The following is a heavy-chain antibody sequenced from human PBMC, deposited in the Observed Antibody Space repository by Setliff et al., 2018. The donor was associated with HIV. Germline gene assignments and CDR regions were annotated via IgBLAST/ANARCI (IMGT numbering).Heavy chain of an antibody. J-gene: IGHJ3*02. CDR3: ARSLWGFVRNAAFEI. CDR1: GFTFSTYW. V-gene: IGHV3-7*01. Sequence: GGSLRLSCAASGFTFSTYWMNWVRQAPGKGLEWVANIKQDGSEKYYVDSVKGRFDISRDNAKNSLYLQMNSLRVEDSAVYYCARSLWGFVRNAAFEIWGQGTMVTVSS. D-gene: IGHD3-16*01. CDR2: IKQDGSEK.